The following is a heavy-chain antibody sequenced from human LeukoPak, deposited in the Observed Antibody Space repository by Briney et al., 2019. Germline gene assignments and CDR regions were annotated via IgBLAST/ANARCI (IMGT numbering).Heavy chain of an antibody. D-gene: IGHD5-24*01. CDR2: IYYSGST. V-gene: IGHV4-59*01. CDR3: ARESRDGYKSLDY. Sequence: SETMSLTCTVSGGSISSYYWSWIRQLPGKGLEWIGYIYYSGSTNYNPSLKSRVTISVDTAKNQFSLKLGSVTAADTAVYYCARESRDGYKSLDYWGQGTLVTVSS. J-gene: IGHJ4*02. CDR1: GGSISSYY.